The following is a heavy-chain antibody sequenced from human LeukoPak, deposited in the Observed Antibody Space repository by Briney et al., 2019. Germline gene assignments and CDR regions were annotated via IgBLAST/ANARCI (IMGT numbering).Heavy chain of an antibody. Sequence: GGSLRLSCAACGFTFSSYDMHWVRQAPGKGLEWVSAIGTAGDTYYPGSAMGELTISTENTNNSLYFLQISLRTGDTAVYYCARAEKTKDIMYFDYWGQGTLVTVSS. J-gene: IGHJ4*02. CDR2: IGTAGDT. V-gene: IGHV3-13*03. CDR1: GFTFSSYD. D-gene: IGHD3-16*01. CDR3: ARAEKTKDIMYFDY.